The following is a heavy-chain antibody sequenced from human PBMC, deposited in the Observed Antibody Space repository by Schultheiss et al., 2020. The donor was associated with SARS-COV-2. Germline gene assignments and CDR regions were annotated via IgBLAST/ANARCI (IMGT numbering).Heavy chain of an antibody. Sequence: GESLKISCAASGFTFSNYGMHWVRQAPGKGLEWVAIIWYDGSNKYYADSVKGRFTISRDNSKNTLYLQMNSLRAEDTAVYYCARDGGGLDRPAFDYWGQGTLVTVSS. CDR1: GFTFSNYG. V-gene: IGHV3-30*02. CDR2: IWYDGSNK. CDR3: ARDGGGLDRPAFDY. D-gene: IGHD2-2*01. J-gene: IGHJ4*02.